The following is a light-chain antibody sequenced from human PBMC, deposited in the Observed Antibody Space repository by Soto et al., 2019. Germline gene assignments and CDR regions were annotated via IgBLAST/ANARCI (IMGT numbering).Light chain of an antibody. CDR2: RND. Sequence: SALTQPPSASGAPGQRVTISGSGSSSNIGSNYVYWYQQLPGTAPKLLIYRNDQRPSGVPDRFSGSKSGTSASLAISGLRSEDEADYYCASGDDSLSSPFYVFGAGTKVTV. CDR1: SSNIGSNY. CDR3: ASGDDSLSSPFYV. J-gene: IGLJ1*01. V-gene: IGLV1-47*01.